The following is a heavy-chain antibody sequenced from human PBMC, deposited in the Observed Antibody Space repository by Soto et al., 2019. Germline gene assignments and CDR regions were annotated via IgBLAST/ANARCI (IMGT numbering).Heavy chain of an antibody. Sequence: PSQTLSLTCAISGDSVSSNSAAWNWIRQSPSRGLEWLGRTYYRSKWYHDYALSVKSRISINPDTSKNQISPQLNSVTPEDTAVYYCTRASYSSRWYWHFDYWGQGSLVTVSS. D-gene: IGHD6-13*01. CDR2: TYYRSKWYH. CDR3: TRASYSSRWYWHFDY. V-gene: IGHV6-1*01. J-gene: IGHJ4*02. CDR1: GDSVSSNSAA.